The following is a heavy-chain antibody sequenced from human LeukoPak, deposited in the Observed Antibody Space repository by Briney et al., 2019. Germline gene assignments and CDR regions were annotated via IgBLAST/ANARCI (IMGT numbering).Heavy chain of an antibody. CDR3: ARVWNGGGRRGHAFNI. V-gene: IGHV3-21*06. Sequence: GGSLRLSCAASGFTFSSYSMNWVRQAPGKGLEWVSSISSSSSYIYYADSVKGRFTISRDNAKNSLYLQMNSLRAEDTAVYYCARVWNGGGRRGHAFNIWGQGTMVSVSS. J-gene: IGHJ3*02. CDR1: GFTFSSYS. CDR2: ISSSSSYI. D-gene: IGHD2-15*01.